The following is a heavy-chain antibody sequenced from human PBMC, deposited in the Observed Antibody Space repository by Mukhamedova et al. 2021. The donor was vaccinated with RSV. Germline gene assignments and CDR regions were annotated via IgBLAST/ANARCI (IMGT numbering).Heavy chain of an antibody. D-gene: IGHD5-18*01. CDR2: GDT. V-gene: IGHV4-39*01. CDR3: ANSRGYSYAHEH. Sequence: GDTYYTPSLQSRVTLSVDASQNQLYLKLTSLTAADTAVYYCANSRGYSYAHEHWGQGTLVTVSS. J-gene: IGHJ1*01.